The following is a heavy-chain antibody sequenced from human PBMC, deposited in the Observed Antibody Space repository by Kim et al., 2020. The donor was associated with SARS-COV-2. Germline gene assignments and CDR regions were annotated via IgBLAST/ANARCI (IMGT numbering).Heavy chain of an antibody. Sequence: NSHPSLMSRVTISVDQSKNQFSLKLSSVTAADTAVYYCARELWFGEGSDYWGQGTLVTVSS. J-gene: IGHJ4*02. CDR3: ARELWFGEGSDY. V-gene: IGHV4-4*02. D-gene: IGHD3-10*01.